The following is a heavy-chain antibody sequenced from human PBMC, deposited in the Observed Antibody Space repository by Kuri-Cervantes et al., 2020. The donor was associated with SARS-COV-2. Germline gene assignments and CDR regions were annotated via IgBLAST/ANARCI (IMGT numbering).Heavy chain of an antibody. CDR3: ARLGKDSSSPCDY. D-gene: IGHD6-6*01. CDR1: GYSISSGYY. V-gene: IGHV4-38-2*01. CDR2: IYHSGST. J-gene: IGHJ4*02. Sequence: GSLRLSCAVSGYSISSGYYWGWIRQPPGKGLEWIGSIYHSGSTYYNPSLKSRVTISVDTSKNQISLKLSSVTAADTAVYYCARLGKDSSSPCDYWGQGTLVTVSS.